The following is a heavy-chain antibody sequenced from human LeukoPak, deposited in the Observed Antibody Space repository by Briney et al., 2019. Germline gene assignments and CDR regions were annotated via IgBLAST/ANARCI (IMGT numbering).Heavy chain of an antibody. J-gene: IGHJ4*02. V-gene: IGHV3-48*04. Sequence: GESLRLSCAASGFTFSSYSMNWVRQAPGKGLEWVSYISSSSSTIYYADSVKGRFTISRDNAKNSLYLQMNSLRAEDTAVYYCARGYSYGFDYWGQGTLVTVSS. D-gene: IGHD5-18*01. CDR3: ARGYSYGFDY. CDR2: ISSSSSTI. CDR1: GFTFSSYS.